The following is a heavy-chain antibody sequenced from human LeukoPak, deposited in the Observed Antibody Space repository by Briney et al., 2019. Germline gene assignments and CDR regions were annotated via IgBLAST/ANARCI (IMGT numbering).Heavy chain of an antibody. D-gene: IGHD6-13*01. CDR1: GFTFSSYW. CDR3: ASSIRPYSSSWYVFNGNWFDP. Sequence: PGGSLRLSCAASGFTFSSYWMHWVRQAPGKGLVWVSRINSDGSSTSYADSVKGRFTISRDNAKNTLYLQMNSLRAEDTAVYYCASSIRPYSSSWYVFNGNWFDPWGQGTLVTVSS. CDR2: INSDGSST. J-gene: IGHJ5*02. V-gene: IGHV3-74*01.